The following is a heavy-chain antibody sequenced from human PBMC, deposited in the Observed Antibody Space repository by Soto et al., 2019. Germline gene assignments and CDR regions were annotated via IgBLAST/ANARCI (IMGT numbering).Heavy chain of an antibody. D-gene: IGHD5-12*01. V-gene: IGHV3-74*01. Sequence: EVQLVESGGGLVQFGGSLRLSCAASGFTFSSYWMHWVRQVPGKGLVWVSRIKGDGTNTGYADSVMGRFTISRENVKNTLYLQMNSLRAEDTAVYYCARGLSGYYGFDYWGQGTLVTVSS. CDR3: ARGLSGYYGFDY. CDR1: GFTFSSYW. CDR2: IKGDGTNT. J-gene: IGHJ4*02.